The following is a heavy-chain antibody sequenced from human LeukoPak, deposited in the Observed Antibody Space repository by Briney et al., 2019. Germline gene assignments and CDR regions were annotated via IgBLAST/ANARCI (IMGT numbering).Heavy chain of an antibody. J-gene: IGHJ4*02. CDR3: ARGAEMATIPDY. D-gene: IGHD5-24*01. CDR2: IYSGGST. CDR1: GFTVSSNY. Sequence: GGSLRLSCAASGFTVSSNYMSWVRQAPGKGLEWVSVIYSGGSTYYADSVKGRFTISRDNAKNSLYLQMNSLRAEDTAVYYCARGAEMATIPDYWGQGTLVTVSS. V-gene: IGHV3-53*01.